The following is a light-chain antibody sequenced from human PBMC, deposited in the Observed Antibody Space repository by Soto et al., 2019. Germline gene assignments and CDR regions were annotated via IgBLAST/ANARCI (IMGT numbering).Light chain of an antibody. CDR3: SSYAASNNFYFV. V-gene: IGLV2-8*01. CDR2: EVT. J-gene: IGLJ3*02. Sequence: QSALTQPPSASGSPGQSVTISCTGTSSDVGGYNYVSWYQQYPGRAPKLMIYEVTKRPSGVPDRLSGSKSGNTASLTVSGLQAEDGAYYYGSSYAASNNFYFVFGGGTKLTVL. CDR1: SSDVGGYNY.